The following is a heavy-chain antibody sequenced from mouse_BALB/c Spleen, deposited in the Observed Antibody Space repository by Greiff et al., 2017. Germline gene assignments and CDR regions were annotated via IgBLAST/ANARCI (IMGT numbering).Heavy chain of an antibody. J-gene: IGHJ2*01. CDR3: ARVYYYGSFYFDY. D-gene: IGHD1-1*01. Sequence: QVQLKESGPGLVAPSQSLSITCTVSGFSLTSYGVHWVRQPPGKGLEWLGVIWAGGSTNYNSALMSRLSISKDNSKSQVFLKMNSLQTDDTAMYYCARVYYYGSFYFDYWGQGTTLTVSS. CDR2: IWAGGST. V-gene: IGHV2-9*02. CDR1: GFSLTSYG.